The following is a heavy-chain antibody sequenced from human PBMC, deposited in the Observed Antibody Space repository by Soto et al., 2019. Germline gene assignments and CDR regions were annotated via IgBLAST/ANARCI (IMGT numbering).Heavy chain of an antibody. J-gene: IGHJ6*02. CDR1: GGSFSGYY. V-gene: IGHV4-34*01. Sequence: PSETLSLTCAVYGGSFSGYYWSWIRQPPGKGLEWIGEINHSGSTNYNPSLKSRVTISVDTSKNQFSLKLSSVTAADTAVYYCARWGGYCSSTSCPRGYYGMDVWGPGTTLTV. D-gene: IGHD2-2*01. CDR2: INHSGST. CDR3: ARWGGYCSSTSCPRGYYGMDV.